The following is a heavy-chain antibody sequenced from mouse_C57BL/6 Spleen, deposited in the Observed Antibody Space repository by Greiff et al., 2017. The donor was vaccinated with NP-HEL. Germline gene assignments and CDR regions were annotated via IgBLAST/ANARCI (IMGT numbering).Heavy chain of an antibody. D-gene: IGHD2-3*01. CDR1: GFTFSSYG. CDR2: ISSGGSYT. V-gene: IGHV5-6*01. J-gene: IGHJ3*01. CDR3: ARHDDGYYDWFAY. Sequence: VQLQQSGGDLVKPGGSLKLSCAASGFTFSSYGMSWVRQTPDKRLEWVATISSGGSYTYYPDSVKGRFTISRDNAKNTLYLQMSSLKSEDTAMYYCARHDDGYYDWFAYWGQGTLVTVSA.